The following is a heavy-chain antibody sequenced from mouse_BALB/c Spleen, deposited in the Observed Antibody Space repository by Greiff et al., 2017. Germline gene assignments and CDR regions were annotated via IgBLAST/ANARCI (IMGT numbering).Heavy chain of an antibody. Sequence: DVHLVESGAELVRPGALVKLSCKASGFNIKDYYMHWVKQRPEQGLEWIGWIDPENGNTIYDPKFQGKASITADTSSNTAYLQLSSLTSEDTAVYYCASWAWFAYWGQGTLVTVSA. V-gene: IGHV14-1*02. CDR3: ASWAWFAY. D-gene: IGHD4-1*01. CDR2: IDPENGNT. J-gene: IGHJ3*01. CDR1: GFNIKDYY.